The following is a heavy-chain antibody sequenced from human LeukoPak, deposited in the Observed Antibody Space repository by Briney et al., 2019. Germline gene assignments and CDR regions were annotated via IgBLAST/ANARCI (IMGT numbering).Heavy chain of an antibody. CDR1: GGSFSGYY. V-gene: IGHV4-34*01. CDR2: INHSGST. CDR3: ARGRYYDSSGYYRY. Sequence: PSETLSLTCAVYGGSFSGYYWSWLRQPPGKGLEWIGEINHSGSTNYNPSLKSRVTISVDTSKNQFSLKLSSVTAADTAVYYCARGRYYDSSGYYRYWGQGTLVTVSS. D-gene: IGHD3-22*01. J-gene: IGHJ4*02.